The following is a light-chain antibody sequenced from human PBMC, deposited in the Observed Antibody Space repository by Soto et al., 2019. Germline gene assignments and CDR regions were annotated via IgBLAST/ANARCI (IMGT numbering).Light chain of an antibody. Sequence: EIVLTQSPGTLSLSPGERATLSCRASQTVLNNYLTWYQQKPGQAPRRLIFGASIRATGIPDRFSGSGSGTDFTLTFSRLEPEDFAVYYCEYYGTSITFGGGTKGDIK. CDR3: EYYGTSIT. V-gene: IGKV3-20*01. CDR1: QTVLNNY. J-gene: IGKJ4*01. CDR2: GAS.